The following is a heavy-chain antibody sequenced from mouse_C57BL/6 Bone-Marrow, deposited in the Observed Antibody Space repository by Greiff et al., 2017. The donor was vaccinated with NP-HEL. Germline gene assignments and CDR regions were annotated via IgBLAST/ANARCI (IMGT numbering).Heavy chain of an antibody. CDR3: ARKNYSNLFAY. D-gene: IGHD2-5*01. CDR2: IYPGDGDT. Sequence: QVQLQQSGPELVKPGASVKISCKASGYAFSSSWMNWVKQRPGNGLEWIGRIYPGDGDTNYNGKFKGKATLTADKSSSTAYMQLSSLTSEDSAVYFCARKNYSNLFAYWGQGTLVTVSA. CDR1: GYAFSSSW. J-gene: IGHJ3*01. V-gene: IGHV1-82*01.